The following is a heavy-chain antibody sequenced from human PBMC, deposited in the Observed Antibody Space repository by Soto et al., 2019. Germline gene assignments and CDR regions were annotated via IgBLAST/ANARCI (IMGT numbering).Heavy chain of an antibody. D-gene: IGHD2-15*01. V-gene: IGHV1-3*02. CDR1: GYTFTNHA. CDR2: NNPGNGYT. Sequence: QLVQSGAEVKKPGASVKVSCKTSGYTFTNHAIHWVRQAPEQRLEWMGWNNPGNGYTKYSQDFQGRVAFTRDTSAGIAYMELTRLTSDDMATYYCAREVCSGVRCPIDSGMDVWGQGTTVTVSP. CDR3: AREVCSGVRCPIDSGMDV. J-gene: IGHJ6*01.